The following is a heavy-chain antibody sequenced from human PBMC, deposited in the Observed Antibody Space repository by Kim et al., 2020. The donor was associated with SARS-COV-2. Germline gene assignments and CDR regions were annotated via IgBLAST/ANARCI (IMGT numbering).Heavy chain of an antibody. J-gene: IGHJ4*02. D-gene: IGHD3-3*01. CDR3: ARVTYYDFWSGYYTGRYFDY. CDR1: GGSISSYY. Sequence: SETLSLTCTVSGGSISSYYWSWIRQPPGKGLEWIGYIYYSGSTSYNPSLKSRVTISVDTSKNQFSLKLSSVTAADTAVYYCARVTYYDFWSGYYTGRYFDYWGQGTLVTVSS. CDR2: IYYSGST. V-gene: IGHV4-59*01.